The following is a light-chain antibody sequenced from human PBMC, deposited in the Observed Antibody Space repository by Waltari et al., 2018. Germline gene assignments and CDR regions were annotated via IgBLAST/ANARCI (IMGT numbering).Light chain of an antibody. CDR1: LRVIQY. V-gene: IGKV3-20*01. Sequence: VLTQSPGTLSLSPVERATLSCRASLRVIQYLAWYQQTPGRAPRLLIYHASTRATGIPDRFSGSGSGTDFSLTISRLEPDDFAVYYCQKYDSLPATFGQGTRVEIK. J-gene: IGKJ1*01. CDR2: HAS. CDR3: QKYDSLPAT.